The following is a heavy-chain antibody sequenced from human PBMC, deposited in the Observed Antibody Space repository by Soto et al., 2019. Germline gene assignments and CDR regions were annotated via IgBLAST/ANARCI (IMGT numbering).Heavy chain of an antibody. CDR3: ARFLMITFGGVIVYYYGMDV. D-gene: IGHD3-16*02. V-gene: IGHV2-70*01. Sequence: SGPTLVNPTQTLTLTCTFSGFSLSTSGMCVSWIRQPPGKALEWLALIDWDDDKYYSTSLKTRLTISKDTSKNQVVLTMTNMDPVDTATYYCARFLMITFGGVIVYYYGMDVWGQGTTVTVSS. CDR2: IDWDDDK. J-gene: IGHJ6*02. CDR1: GFSLSTSGMC.